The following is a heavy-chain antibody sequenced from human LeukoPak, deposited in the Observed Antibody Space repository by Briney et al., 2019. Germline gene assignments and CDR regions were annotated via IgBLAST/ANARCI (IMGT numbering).Heavy chain of an antibody. Sequence: GGSLRLSCAASGFTFSSYWMHWVRQAPGKGLVWVSRINSDGSSTSYADSAKGRFTISRDNAKNTLYLQMNSLRAEDTAVYYCARVESSSSKAPKAYWGQGTLVTVSS. CDR3: ARVESSSSKAPKAY. V-gene: IGHV3-74*01. CDR1: GFTFSSYW. D-gene: IGHD6-13*01. CDR2: INSDGSST. J-gene: IGHJ4*02.